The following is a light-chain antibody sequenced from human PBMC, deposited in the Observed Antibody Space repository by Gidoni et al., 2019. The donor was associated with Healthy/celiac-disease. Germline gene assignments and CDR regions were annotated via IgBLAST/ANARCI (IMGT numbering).Light chain of an antibody. V-gene: IGKV4-1*01. CDR2: WAS. Sequence: DIVMTQSPASLAVSLGERATINCKSSQSVLYSSNNNNYLAWYQQKPGQPPTLLIYWASTRESGVPDRFSGSGSGTDFTLTISSLQAEDVAVYYCQQYYSTPLTFGGGTKVEIK. CDR3: QQYYSTPLT. CDR1: QSVLYSSNNNNY. J-gene: IGKJ4*01.